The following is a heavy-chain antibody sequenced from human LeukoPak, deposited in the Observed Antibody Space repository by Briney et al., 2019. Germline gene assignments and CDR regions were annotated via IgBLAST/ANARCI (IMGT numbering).Heavy chain of an antibody. CDR1: GFTFSSYG. Sequence: GGSLRLSCAASGFTFSSYGMHWVRQAPGKGLEWVAFIRYDGSNKYYADSVKGRFTISRDNSKNTLYLQMNSLRAEDTAVYYCAKEYSSSSLYYYYYMDVWGKGTTVTVSS. CDR3: AKEYSSSSLYYYYYMDV. CDR2: IRYDGSNK. V-gene: IGHV3-30*02. J-gene: IGHJ6*03. D-gene: IGHD6-6*01.